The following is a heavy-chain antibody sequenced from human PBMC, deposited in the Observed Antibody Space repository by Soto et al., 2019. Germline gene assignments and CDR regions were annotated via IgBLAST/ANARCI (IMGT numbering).Heavy chain of an antibody. V-gene: IGHV5-10-1*01. CDR1: GYTFTTFW. CDR3: PRLYCSSSTCDSWFDP. CDR2: IDPRDSYT. J-gene: IGHJ5*02. Sequence: PGESLKISCTGFGYTFTTFWISWVRQMPGRGLEWMGRIDPRDSYTNYSPSFQGHVTISVDKSISTAYLQWGSLKASDTAMYYCPRLYCSSSTCDSWFDPWGQGTLVTVSS. D-gene: IGHD2-2*01.